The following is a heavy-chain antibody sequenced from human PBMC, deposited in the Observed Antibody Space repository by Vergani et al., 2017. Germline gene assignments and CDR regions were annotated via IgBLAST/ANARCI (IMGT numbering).Heavy chain of an antibody. Sequence: QVQLQESGPGLVKPSETLSLTCTVSGGSISSYYWSWIRQPPGKGLEWIGYIYYSGSTNYNPSLKSRVTISVDTSKNQFSLKLSSVTAADTAVYYCARGIYGDYVSYYGMDVWGQXP. D-gene: IGHD4-17*01. CDR2: IYYSGST. V-gene: IGHV4-59*01. CDR3: ARGIYGDYVSYYGMDV. CDR1: GGSISSYY. J-gene: IGHJ6*02.